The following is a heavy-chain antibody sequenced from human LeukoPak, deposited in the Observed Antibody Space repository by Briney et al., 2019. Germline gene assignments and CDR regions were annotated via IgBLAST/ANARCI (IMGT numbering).Heavy chain of an antibody. CDR2: IYYSGST. CDR3: AVPVHLTEYSSGWYGSDY. J-gene: IGHJ4*02. V-gene: IGHV4-39*01. D-gene: IGHD6-19*01. CDR1: GASISSSDYS. Sequence: PSETLSLTCTVSGASISSSDYSWNWIRQPAGKGLEWIGRIYYSGSTYYNPSLKSRVTISVDTSKNQFSLKLSSVTAADTAVYYCAVPVHLTEYSSGWYGSDYWGQGTLVTVSS.